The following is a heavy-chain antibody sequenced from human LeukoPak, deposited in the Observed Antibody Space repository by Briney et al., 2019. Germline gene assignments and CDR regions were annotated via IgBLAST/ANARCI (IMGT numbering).Heavy chain of an antibody. D-gene: IGHD6-13*01. CDR1: GYTFTSYD. Sequence: ASVKVSCKASGYTFTSYDINWVRQATGQGLEWMGWMNPNSGNTGYAQKFQGRVTMTRNTSISTAYMELSSLRSEDTAVYYCAKGTAAHQDAFDIWGQGTMVTVSS. J-gene: IGHJ3*02. CDR2: MNPNSGNT. CDR3: AKGTAAHQDAFDI. V-gene: IGHV1-8*01.